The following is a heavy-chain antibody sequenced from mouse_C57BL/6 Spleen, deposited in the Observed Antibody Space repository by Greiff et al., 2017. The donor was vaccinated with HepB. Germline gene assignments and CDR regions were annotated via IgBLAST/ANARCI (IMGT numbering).Heavy chain of an antibody. CDR2: FYPGSGSI. V-gene: IGHV1-62-2*01. J-gene: IGHJ3*01. Sequence: QVQLQQSGAELVKPGASVKLSCKASGYTFTEYTIHWVKQRSGQGLAWIGWFYPGSGSIKYNEKFKDKATLTADTSSSTVYMELSRLTSEDSAVYFSARNEAITTVVAPFAYWGQGTLVTVSA. CDR3: ARNEAITTVVAPFAY. D-gene: IGHD1-1*01. CDR1: GYTFTEYT.